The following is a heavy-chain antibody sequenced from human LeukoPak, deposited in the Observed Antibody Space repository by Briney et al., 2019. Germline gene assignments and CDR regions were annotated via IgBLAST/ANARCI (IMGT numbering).Heavy chain of an antibody. CDR1: GFTFNNYA. J-gene: IGHJ4*02. D-gene: IGHD6-19*01. CDR2: IRYDGGNT. V-gene: IGHV3-30*02. CDR3: ATQNPIARYSRGLSYFDY. Sequence: GGSLRLSCAASGFTFNNYALHWVRQAPGKGLEWVAFIRYDGGNTYYAASVKGRFTISRDDSENTLYLQMNSLRAEDTAVYYCATQNPIARYSRGLSYFDYWGQGTLVTVSS.